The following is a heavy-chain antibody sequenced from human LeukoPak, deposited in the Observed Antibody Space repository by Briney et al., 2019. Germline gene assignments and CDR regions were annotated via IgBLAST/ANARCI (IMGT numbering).Heavy chain of an antibody. D-gene: IGHD6-13*01. V-gene: IGHV4-34*01. Sequence: SETLSLTCAVYGGSFSGYYWSWIRQPPGKGLEWIGEINHSGSTNYNPSLKSRVTISVDTSKNQFSLKLSSVTAADTAVYYCARDRGAAAFWFDPWGQGTLVTVSS. CDR2: INHSGST. J-gene: IGHJ5*02. CDR3: ARDRGAAAFWFDP. CDR1: GGSFSGYY.